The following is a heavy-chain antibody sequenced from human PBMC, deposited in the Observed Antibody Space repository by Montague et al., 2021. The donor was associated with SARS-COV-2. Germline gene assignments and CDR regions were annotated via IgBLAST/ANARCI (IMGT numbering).Heavy chain of an antibody. CDR3: ARGMAAVGRKLDS. V-gene: IGHV4-59*12. D-gene: IGHD6-13*01. CDR1: GSSISGYY. CDR2: IYDSAST. J-gene: IGHJ5*01. Sequence: SETLSLTCSVSGSSISGYYWSWIRQPPGKGLEWIGQIYDSASTNYNPSXKSRVTISGDTSKNQFSLKVTSVTAADTAIYYCARGMAAVGRKLDSWGQGTLVTVSS.